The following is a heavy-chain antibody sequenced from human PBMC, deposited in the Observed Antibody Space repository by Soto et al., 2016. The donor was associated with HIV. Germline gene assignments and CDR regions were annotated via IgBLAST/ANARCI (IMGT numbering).Heavy chain of an antibody. J-gene: IGHJ6*02. V-gene: IGHV1-2*02. D-gene: IGHD3-9*01. Sequence: QVQLVQSGAEVKKPGASVKVSCKASGYIFTDYYIHWVRQAPGQGLEWMGWTKPDTGGTNYAQKFQGRVTMTRDTSISAAYMELSRLRSDDTAVYYCALTYLYGMDVWGQGTTVTVSS. CDR3: ALTYLYGMDV. CDR1: GYIFTDYY. CDR2: TKPDTGGT.